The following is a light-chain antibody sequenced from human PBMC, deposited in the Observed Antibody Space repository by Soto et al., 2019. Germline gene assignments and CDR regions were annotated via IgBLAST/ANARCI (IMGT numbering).Light chain of an antibody. V-gene: IGKV1-5*03. CDR1: QSISSW. J-gene: IGKJ1*01. Sequence: DIQMTQCPSTLSAYVGDRVTITCRASQSISSWLAWYQQKAGKAPKLLIYKASSLESGVPSRFSGSGSGTEITLTISRLQPDDFATYYCQQYNSYPWTFGQGTKV. CDR3: QQYNSYPWT. CDR2: KAS.